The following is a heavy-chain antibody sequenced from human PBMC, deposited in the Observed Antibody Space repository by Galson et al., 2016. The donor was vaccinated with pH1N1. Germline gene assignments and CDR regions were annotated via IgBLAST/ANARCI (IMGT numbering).Heavy chain of an antibody. Sequence: SPSRGLEWLGRTYYRARWYNNYGVSVAGRISITPDTAKNQFSLQLKSVNPEDTAVYFCARWDHSASYIDVWGQGTLVTVSS. CDR3: ARWDHSASYIDV. CDR2: TYYRARWYN. V-gene: IGHV6-1*01. J-gene: IGHJ4*02. D-gene: IGHD3-10*01.